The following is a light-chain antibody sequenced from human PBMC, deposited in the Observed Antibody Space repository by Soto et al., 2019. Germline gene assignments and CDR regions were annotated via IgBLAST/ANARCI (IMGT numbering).Light chain of an antibody. J-gene: IGKJ5*01. CDR2: AAS. Sequence: DIQMPQSPSSLSASVGDRVTITCRASQGISNYLAWYQQKPGKVPKLLIYAASTLQSGVPSRFSGSGSGTDFTLTISSLQPEDVATYYCQKYNSAITFGQGTRLEI. V-gene: IGKV1-27*01. CDR1: QGISNY. CDR3: QKYNSAIT.